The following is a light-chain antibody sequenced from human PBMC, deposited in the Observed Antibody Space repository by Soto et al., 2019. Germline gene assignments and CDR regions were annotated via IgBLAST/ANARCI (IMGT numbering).Light chain of an antibody. J-gene: IGLJ3*02. V-gene: IGLV2-23*01. CDR1: ISDVGSYDL. Sequence: QSALTQPASVSGSPGKSITISCTGTISDVGSYDLVSWYQQQPGKAPKLMIYECSKRPSGVSSRFSGSKSGNTASLTISGLQAEDEADYYCCSYAGSSTSWVFGGGTKLTVL. CDR2: ECS. CDR3: CSYAGSSTSWV.